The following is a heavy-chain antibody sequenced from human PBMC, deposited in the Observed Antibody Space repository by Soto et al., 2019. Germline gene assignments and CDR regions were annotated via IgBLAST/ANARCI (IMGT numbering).Heavy chain of an antibody. J-gene: IGHJ4*02. V-gene: IGHV1-24*01. CDR3: ATHGYYDSSRFPPDY. Sequence: GASVKVSCKVSGYTLTELSMHCVLQAAVKWRDWMGGFDPEDGETIYAQKFQGRVTMTEDTATDTAYMELSSLRSEDTAVYSCATHGYYDSSRFPPDYWGQRTLVTVSS. CDR2: FDPEDGET. D-gene: IGHD3-22*01. CDR1: GYTLTELS.